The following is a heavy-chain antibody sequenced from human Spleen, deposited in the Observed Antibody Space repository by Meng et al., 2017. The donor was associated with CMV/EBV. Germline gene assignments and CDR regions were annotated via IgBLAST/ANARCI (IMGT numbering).Heavy chain of an antibody. Sequence: QVQLVQSGAEVKKPGASVKVSCKASGYTFTGYYMHWVRQAPGQGLEWMGRISPNSGDTNSAQNFQGRVTMTRDTSISTAYMELRSLRSDDTAVYYCARDLGANEDYWGQGTLVTVSS. D-gene: IGHD1-26*01. CDR3: ARDLGANEDY. CDR1: GYTFTGYY. V-gene: IGHV1-2*06. CDR2: ISPNSGDT. J-gene: IGHJ4*02.